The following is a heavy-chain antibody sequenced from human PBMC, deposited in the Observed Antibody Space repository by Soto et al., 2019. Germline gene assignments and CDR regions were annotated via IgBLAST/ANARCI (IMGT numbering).Heavy chain of an antibody. Sequence: KPSETLSLTCTVSGGSISSYYWSWIRQPPGKGLEWIGNIYYSGSTNYNPSLKSRVTISVDTSKNQFSLKLSSVTAADTAVYYCARVMVRGVIISEFDYWGQGTLVTVSS. V-gene: IGHV4-59*01. CDR2: IYYSGST. CDR3: ARVMVRGVIISEFDY. J-gene: IGHJ4*02. CDR1: GGSISSYY. D-gene: IGHD3-10*01.